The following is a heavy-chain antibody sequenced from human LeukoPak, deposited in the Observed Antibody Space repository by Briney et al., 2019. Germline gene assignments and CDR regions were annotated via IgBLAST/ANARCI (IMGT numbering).Heavy chain of an antibody. V-gene: IGHV3-11*04. CDR3: ARTRSYFDY. CDR2: ISSSGSTI. CDR1: GFTVSSNY. Sequence: GGSLRLSCAASGFTVSSNYMSWVRQAPGKGLEWVSYISSSGSTIYYADSVKGRFTISRDNAKNSLYLQMNSLRAEDTAVYYCARTRSYFDYWGQGTLVTVSS. J-gene: IGHJ4*02.